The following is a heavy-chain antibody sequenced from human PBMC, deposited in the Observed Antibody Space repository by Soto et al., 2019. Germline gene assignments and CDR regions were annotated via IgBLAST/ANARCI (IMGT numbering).Heavy chain of an antibody. CDR3: ARDHPYGIPDY. D-gene: IGHD2-21*01. Sequence: ASVKVSCKASGYTFNKYAMQWVRQAPGQRLEWMGWINAGNGNTKYSQKFQGRVTITRDTSASTAYMELSSLRSEDTAVYYCARDHPYGIPDYWGQGILVTVSS. J-gene: IGHJ4*02. CDR1: GYTFNKYA. V-gene: IGHV1-3*01. CDR2: INAGNGNT.